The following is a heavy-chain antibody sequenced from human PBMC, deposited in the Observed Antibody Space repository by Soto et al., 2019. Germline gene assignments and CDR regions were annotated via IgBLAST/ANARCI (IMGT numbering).Heavy chain of an antibody. J-gene: IGHJ4*02. D-gene: IGHD3-10*01. V-gene: IGHV1-69*01. Sequence: QVQLVQSGAEVKKPGSSVKVSCKASGGTFSSYAISWVRQAPGQGLEWMGGSIPIFGTANYAQKFQGRVTITADEATSTAYMELSSLRSEDTAVYYCASLMVRGEYYFDYWGQGTLVTVSS. CDR2: SIPIFGTA. CDR3: ASLMVRGEYYFDY. CDR1: GGTFSSYA.